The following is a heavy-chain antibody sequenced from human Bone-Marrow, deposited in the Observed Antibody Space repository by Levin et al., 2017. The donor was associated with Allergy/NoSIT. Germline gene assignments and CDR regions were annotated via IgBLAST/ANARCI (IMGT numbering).Heavy chain of an antibody. CDR2: INFNGIT. CDR1: GESFSGYF. D-gene: IGHD4-11*01. Sequence: NPSETLSLTCAVNGESFSGYFWTWIRQSPGEGLEWIGQINFNGITTYNPSLKSRVIMSVDPTKKQFSLKLTFLTAADTAVYFCARGGEVPSQYYFDYWGQGTRVTVSS. V-gene: IGHV4-34*01. CDR3: ARGGEVPSQYYFDY. J-gene: IGHJ4*02.